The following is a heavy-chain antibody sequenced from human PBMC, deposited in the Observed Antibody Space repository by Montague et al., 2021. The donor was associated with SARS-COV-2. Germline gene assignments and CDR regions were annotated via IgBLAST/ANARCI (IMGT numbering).Heavy chain of an antibody. CDR1: GDSISSSHW. J-gene: IGHJ4*02. D-gene: IGHD6-13*01. Sequence: SETLSLTCVVSGDSISSSHWWTLVRQSPGQDPEWIGDLFHSGATNYNPSLKSRITFSVDKSKNQFSLKMTSVTAADTAFYYCARQAPGVDYYFDSWGQGTSVT. CDR3: ARQAPGVDYYFDS. V-gene: IGHV4-4*02. CDR2: LFHSGAT.